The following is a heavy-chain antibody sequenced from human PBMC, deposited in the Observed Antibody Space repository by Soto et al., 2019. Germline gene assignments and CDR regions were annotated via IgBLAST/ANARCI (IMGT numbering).Heavy chain of an antibody. CDR1: GITFSSYA. V-gene: IGHV3-30-3*01. D-gene: IGHD6-13*01. CDR3: ARELLSSSHYGMDV. Sequence: GGSLRLSCAASGITFSSYAMHWVRQAPGKGLEWVAVISYDGSNKYYADSVKGRFTISRDNSKNTLYLQMNSLRAEDTAVYYCARELLSSSHYGMDVWGQGTTVTVSS. J-gene: IGHJ6*02. CDR2: ISYDGSNK.